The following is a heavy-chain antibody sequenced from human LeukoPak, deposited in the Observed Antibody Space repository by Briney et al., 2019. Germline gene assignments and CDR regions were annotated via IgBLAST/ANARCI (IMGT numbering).Heavy chain of an antibody. CDR2: ISYDGSNK. CDR3: ARDRAWDY. CDR1: GFTFSSYA. D-gene: IGHD3-10*01. Sequence: GRSLRLSCAASGFTFSSYAMHWVRQAPGKGLEWVAVISYDGSNKYYADSVKGRFTISRDNSKNTLYLQMNSLRAEDTAVYYCARDRAWDYWGQGTLATVSS. V-gene: IGHV3-30*04. J-gene: IGHJ4*02.